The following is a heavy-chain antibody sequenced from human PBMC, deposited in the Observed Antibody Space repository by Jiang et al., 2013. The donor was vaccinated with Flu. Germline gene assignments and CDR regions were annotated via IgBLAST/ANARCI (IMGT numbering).Heavy chain of an antibody. CDR3: ATWAEPATSHYYAMSV. CDR1: GYRFSTYW. CDR2: IYPRDSDV. Sequence: GAEVKKPGESLKISCKGSGYRFSTYWIGWVRQMPGRGLEWMGMIYPRDSDVQYSPSFQGQVTMSADTSVSTAYLQWSSLRPSDTAMYYCATWAEPATSHYYAMSVWGQGTTVTVSS. J-gene: IGHJ6*02. D-gene: IGHD1-14*01. V-gene: IGHV5-51*01.